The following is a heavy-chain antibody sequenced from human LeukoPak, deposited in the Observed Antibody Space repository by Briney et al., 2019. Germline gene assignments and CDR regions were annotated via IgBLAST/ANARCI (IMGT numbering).Heavy chain of an antibody. CDR1: GFTFSSYS. V-gene: IGHV3-21*01. J-gene: IGHJ4*02. Sequence: GGSLRLSCAASGFTFSSYSMNWVRQAPGKGLEWVSSISSSSSYIYYADSVKGRFTISRDNAKNSLYLQTNSLRAEDTAVYYCASFGGEQWRTYWGQGTLVTVSS. CDR3: ASFGGEQWRTY. D-gene: IGHD6-19*01. CDR2: ISSSSSYI.